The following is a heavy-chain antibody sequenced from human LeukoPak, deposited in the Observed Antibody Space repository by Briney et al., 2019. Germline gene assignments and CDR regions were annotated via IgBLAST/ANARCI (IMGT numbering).Heavy chain of an antibody. Sequence: ASVKVSCKASGYTFTGYHMHWVRQAPGQGLEWMGWINPNSGGTNYAQKFQGRVTMTRDTSISTAYMELSRLRSDDTAVYYCARKYYYDSSGYPYWGQGTLVTVSS. J-gene: IGHJ4*02. CDR1: GYTFTGYH. CDR2: INPNSGGT. D-gene: IGHD3-22*01. V-gene: IGHV1-2*02. CDR3: ARKYYYDSSGYPY.